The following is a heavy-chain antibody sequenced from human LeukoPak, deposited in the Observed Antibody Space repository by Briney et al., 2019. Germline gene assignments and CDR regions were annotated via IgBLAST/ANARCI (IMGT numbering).Heavy chain of an antibody. J-gene: IGHJ4*02. V-gene: IGHV3-74*01. CDR2: ITSDGSST. CDR3: ARDLTGAIFDF. CDR1: GFTFSIYW. D-gene: IGHD1-26*01. Sequence: PGGSLRLSCAASGFTFSIYWMHWVRQAPGKGLVCVSRITSDGSSTSYADSVRGRFTIFRDNAKNTVYLQMNHLRAEDTALYYFARDLTGAIFDFWGQGTLVTVSS.